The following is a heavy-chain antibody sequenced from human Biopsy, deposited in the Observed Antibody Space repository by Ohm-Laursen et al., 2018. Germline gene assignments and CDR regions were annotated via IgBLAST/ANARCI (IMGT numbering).Heavy chain of an antibody. D-gene: IGHD1-26*01. CDR3: ARHAPSYSGSYWRYFDL. Sequence: SDTLPLTCTVSGGSISSYYWSWIRQPPGRGLEWIGYIYYTGSTNYNPSLKSRVTISVDTSMNHLPLRLTSVTAADTAVYYCARHAPSYSGSYWRYFDLWGRGTLVTVSS. CDR2: IYYTGST. CDR1: GGSISSYY. V-gene: IGHV4-59*08. J-gene: IGHJ2*01.